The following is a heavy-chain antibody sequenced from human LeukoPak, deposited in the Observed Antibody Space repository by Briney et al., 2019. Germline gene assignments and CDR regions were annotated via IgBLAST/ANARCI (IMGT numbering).Heavy chain of an antibody. CDR2: IRYDGSNK. CDR3: AKEVVPAAMHYFDY. Sequence: GGSLRLSCAASGFTVSSNYMSWVRQAPGKGLEWVAFIRYDGSNKYYADSVKGRFTISRDNSKNTLYLQMNSLRAEDTAVYYCAKEVVPAAMHYFDYWGQGTLVTVSS. V-gene: IGHV3-30*02. J-gene: IGHJ4*02. CDR1: GFTVSSNY. D-gene: IGHD2-2*01.